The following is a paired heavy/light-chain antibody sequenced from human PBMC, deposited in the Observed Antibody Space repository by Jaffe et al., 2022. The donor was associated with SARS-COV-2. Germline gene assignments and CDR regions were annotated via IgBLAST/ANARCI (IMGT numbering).Heavy chain of an antibody. D-gene: IGHD6-13*01. CDR1: GFTFSHAW. J-gene: IGHJ4*02. CDR2: IKSKTDGGTI. V-gene: IGHV3-15*01. CDR3: TTDLRTLRTTSAGIDF. Sequence: EVQLVESRGGLVKPGGALRLSCAASGFTFSHAWMTWVRQAPGKGLEWVGRIKSKTDGGTIDYAAPVKGRFTISRDDSKNTLYLQMNSLKTEDTALYYCTTDLRTLRTTSAGIDFWGQGTLVTVSS.
Light chain of an antibody. V-gene: IGLV7-46*01. CDR3: LVSYSGAWV. CDR1: TGAVTSGHF. Sequence: QAVVTQEPSLIVSPGGTVTLTCGCSTGAVTSGHFPHWFQQKPGQAPRTLIYDTSNKHSWTPARFSGSLLGDKAALTLSGAQPEDEAEYYCLVSYSGAWVFGGGTKLTVL. CDR2: DTS. J-gene: IGLJ3*02.